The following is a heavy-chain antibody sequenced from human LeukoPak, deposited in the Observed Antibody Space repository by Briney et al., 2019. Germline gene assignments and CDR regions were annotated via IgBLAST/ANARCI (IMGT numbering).Heavy chain of an antibody. V-gene: IGHV1-69*05. CDR2: IIPIFGTA. D-gene: IGHD3-10*01. Sequence: GASVKVSCKASGGTFSSYAISWVRQAPGQGLEWMGGIIPIFGTANYAQKFQGRVTITTDESTSTAYMELSSLRSEDTAVYYCATRGSCGSGNDALHYYYYMDVWGKGTTVTVSS. CDR1: GGTFSSYA. J-gene: IGHJ6*03. CDR3: ATRGSCGSGNDALHYYYYMDV.